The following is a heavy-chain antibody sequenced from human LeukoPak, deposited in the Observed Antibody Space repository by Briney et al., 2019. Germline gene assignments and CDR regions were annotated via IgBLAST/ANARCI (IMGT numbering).Heavy chain of an antibody. CDR3: ARSTNGYCSSTSCRPHYYYYYMDV. J-gene: IGHJ6*03. V-gene: IGHV3-23*01. Sequence: GGSLRLSCAASGFTLSSYAMSWVRQAPGKGLEWVSAISDSGNTYHADSVKGRFTISRDNSKNTLYLQMNSLRAEDTAVYYCARSTNGYCSSTSCRPHYYYYYMDVWGKGTTVTVSS. D-gene: IGHD2-2*03. CDR1: GFTLSSYA. CDR2: ISDSGNT.